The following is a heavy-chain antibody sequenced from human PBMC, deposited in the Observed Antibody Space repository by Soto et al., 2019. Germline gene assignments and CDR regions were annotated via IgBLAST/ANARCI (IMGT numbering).Heavy chain of an antibody. CDR3: AKSYSSNWYDYFDY. J-gene: IGHJ4*02. Sequence: EVQLLESGGGLVQPGGSLRLSCAASGFTFSAFAMSWVRQAPGKGLEWVSAISGSGDSTYYADSVKGRFTISRDISKNTLYLQMSTLRAEDTAIYYCAKSYSSNWYDYFDYWGQGTLVTVSS. CDR2: ISGSGDST. D-gene: IGHD6-13*01. CDR1: GFTFSAFA. V-gene: IGHV3-23*01.